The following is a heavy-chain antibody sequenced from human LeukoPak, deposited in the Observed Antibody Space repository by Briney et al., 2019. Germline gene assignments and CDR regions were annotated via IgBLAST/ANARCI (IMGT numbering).Heavy chain of an antibody. Sequence: ASVKVSCKASGYTFTDYYMLWVRQAPGQGLEWMGWINLNTGDTNYAQKFQGRVTMIRDTSISTAFMELSSLRSDDTALYYCARGDLLTGYYLYSLGCWGQGTLVTVSS. CDR2: INLNTGDT. D-gene: IGHD3-9*01. CDR3: ARGDLLTGYYLYSLGC. V-gene: IGHV1-2*02. CDR1: GYTFTDYY. J-gene: IGHJ4*02.